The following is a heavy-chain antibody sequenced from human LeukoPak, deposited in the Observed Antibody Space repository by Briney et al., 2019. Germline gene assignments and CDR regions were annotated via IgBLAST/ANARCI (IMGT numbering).Heavy chain of an antibody. CDR1: GGSISSDC. J-gene: IGHJ5*02. D-gene: IGHD2-15*01. Sequence: SETLSLTCTVSGGSISSDCWSWIRQPPGKGLEWTGYIYYSGSTNYNPSLKSRVTISVDTSKNQFSLKLSSVTAADTAVYYCARDRGYCSGGSCYRWFDPWGQGTLVTVSS. V-gene: IGHV4-59*01. CDR3: ARDRGYCSGGSCYRWFDP. CDR2: IYYSGST.